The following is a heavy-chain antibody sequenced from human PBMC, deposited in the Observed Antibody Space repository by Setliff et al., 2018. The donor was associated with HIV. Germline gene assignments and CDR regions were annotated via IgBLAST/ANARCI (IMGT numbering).Heavy chain of an antibody. CDR3: ARDYGDYANYDY. J-gene: IGHJ4*02. CDR1: GLIFSDYY. CDR2: ISGDSRTV. D-gene: IGHD4-17*01. Sequence: GGSLSLSCAASGLIFSDYYMSWVRQAPGKGLEWVSYISGDSRTVYYAASVKGRFTISRDNSKNTLYLQMNSLRAEDTAVYYCARDYGDYANYDYWGQGTLVTVSS. V-gene: IGHV3-11*04.